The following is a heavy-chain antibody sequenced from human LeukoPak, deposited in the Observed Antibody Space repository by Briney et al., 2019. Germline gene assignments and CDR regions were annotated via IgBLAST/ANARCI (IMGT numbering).Heavy chain of an antibody. Sequence: PGGSLSLSCAASGFTFSSYGMHWVRQARGKGMEWVAFIRSDGNNKYYADSVKGRFTISRDNSKNTLYLQMNSLRSEDTAVYYCAKDGSGYSYSDYWGQGTLVTVSS. J-gene: IGHJ4*02. D-gene: IGHD5-18*01. V-gene: IGHV3-30*02. CDR2: IRSDGNNK. CDR3: AKDGSGYSYSDY. CDR1: GFTFSSYG.